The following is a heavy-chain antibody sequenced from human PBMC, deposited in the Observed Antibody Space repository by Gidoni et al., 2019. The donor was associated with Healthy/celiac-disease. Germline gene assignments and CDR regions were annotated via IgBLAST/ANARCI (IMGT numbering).Heavy chain of an antibody. CDR3: AGEELNYDAFDI. CDR1: GFPFSSYE. Sequence: EVQLVASGGGLVQPGGSLRLSCAASGFPFSSYEMNWVRQAPGKGLEWVSYISSSGSTIYYADSVKGRFTISRDNAKNSLYLQMNSLRAEDTAVYYCAGEELNYDAFDIWGQGTMVTVSS. J-gene: IGHJ3*02. D-gene: IGHD1-7*01. V-gene: IGHV3-48*03. CDR2: ISSSGSTI.